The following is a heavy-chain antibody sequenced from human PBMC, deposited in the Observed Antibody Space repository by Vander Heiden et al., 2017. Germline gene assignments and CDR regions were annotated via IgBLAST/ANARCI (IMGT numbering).Heavy chain of an antibody. D-gene: IGHD3-22*01. Sequence: EVQLLESGGGLVQPGGSLRLSCAASGFTFSSYAMSWVRQAPGKGLEWVSAISGSGGSTYYADSVKGRFTISRDNSKNTLYLQMNSLRAEDTAVYYCAKDFGYYDSSGYYLGYLDYWGQGTLVTVSS. CDR3: AKDFGYYDSSGYYLGYLDY. CDR1: GFTFSSYA. CDR2: ISGSGGST. V-gene: IGHV3-23*01. J-gene: IGHJ4*02.